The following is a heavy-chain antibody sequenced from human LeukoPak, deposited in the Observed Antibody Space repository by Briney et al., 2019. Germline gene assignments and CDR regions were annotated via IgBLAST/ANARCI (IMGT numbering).Heavy chain of an antibody. CDR2: INHSGST. D-gene: IGHD6-19*01. Sequence: PSETLSLTCAVYGGSFSGYYWSWIRQPPGKGLEWIGEINHSGSTNYNPSLKSRVTISVDTSKNQFSLKLSSVTAADTAVYYCARGRLARWLVSHYYYGMDVWGKGTTVTVSS. J-gene: IGHJ6*04. CDR1: GGSFSGYY. V-gene: IGHV4-34*01. CDR3: ARGRLARWLVSHYYYGMDV.